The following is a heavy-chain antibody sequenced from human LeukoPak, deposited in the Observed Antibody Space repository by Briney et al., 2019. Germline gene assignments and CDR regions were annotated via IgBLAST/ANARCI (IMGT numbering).Heavy chain of an antibody. CDR2: IYNSGST. D-gene: IGHD6-19*01. CDR1: GGSISTYY. V-gene: IGHV4-59*01. Sequence: SETLSLTCTVSGGSISTYYWSWIRQPPGKGLEWVGYIYNSGSTNYNPSLKSRVTISLDTSKNQFSLKLSSVTAADTAVYYCAREGGRQWLVSGALDSWGQGPLVTVSS. CDR3: AREGGRQWLVSGALDS. J-gene: IGHJ5*01.